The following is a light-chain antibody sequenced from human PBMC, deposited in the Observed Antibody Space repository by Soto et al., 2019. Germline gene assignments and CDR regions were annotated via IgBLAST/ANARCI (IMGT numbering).Light chain of an antibody. V-gene: IGLV2-8*01. CDR2: EVS. CDR3: ISYAGSSNV. CDR1: SSDVGSYDY. Sequence: QSVLTQPPSAAWSPGQSVTISCTGTSSDVGSYDYVSWYQQHPGKATKLMIYEVSKRPSGVPDRFSGSKSGNTASLTVSGLQAEDEADYYCISYAGSSNVFGTGTKVTVL. J-gene: IGLJ1*01.